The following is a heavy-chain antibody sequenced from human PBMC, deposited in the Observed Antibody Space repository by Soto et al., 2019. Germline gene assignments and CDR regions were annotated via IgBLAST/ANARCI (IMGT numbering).Heavy chain of an antibody. D-gene: IGHD1-26*01. J-gene: IGHJ3*02. CDR3: AREAPGSGRAFDI. CDR2: INPNSGGT. CDR1: GYTFTGHY. Sequence: ASVKVSCKASGYTFTGHYMHWVRQAPGQGLEWMGWINPNSGGTDYAQKFQGRVTMTGDTSITAAYMELSSLTSDDTAVYSCAREAPGSGRAFDIWGQGTMVTVSS. V-gene: IGHV1-2*02.